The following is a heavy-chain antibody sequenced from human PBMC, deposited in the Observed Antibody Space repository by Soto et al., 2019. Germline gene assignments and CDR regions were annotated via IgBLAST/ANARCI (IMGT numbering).Heavy chain of an antibody. D-gene: IGHD3-22*01. CDR3: ARRVGYYDSSGLGMDV. CDR2: IYHSGST. V-gene: IGHV4-38-2*02. J-gene: IGHJ6*02. CDR1: GYSISSGYY. Sequence: SETLSLTCTVSGYSISSGYYWGWIRQPPGKGLEWIGSIYHSGSTYYNPSLKSRVTISVDTSKNQFSLKLSSVTAADTAVDYCARRVGYYDSSGLGMDVWGQGTTVTVSS.